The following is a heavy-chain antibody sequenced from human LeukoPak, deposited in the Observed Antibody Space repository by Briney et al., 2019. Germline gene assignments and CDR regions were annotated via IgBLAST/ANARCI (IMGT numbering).Heavy chain of an antibody. CDR1: GFTFSSYA. CDR2: ISGSGGST. D-gene: IGHD3-16*01. J-gene: IGHJ6*02. Sequence: GGSLRLSCAASGFTFSSYAMSWVRQAPGKGLEWVSAISGSGGSTYYADSVKGRFTISRDNSKNTLYLQMNSLRVDDTAVYYCARDQRSQGEYGMDVWGQGTTVTVPS. V-gene: IGHV3-23*01. CDR3: ARDQRSQGEYGMDV.